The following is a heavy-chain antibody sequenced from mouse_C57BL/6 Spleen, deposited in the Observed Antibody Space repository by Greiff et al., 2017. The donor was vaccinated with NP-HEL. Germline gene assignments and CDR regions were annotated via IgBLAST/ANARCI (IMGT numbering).Heavy chain of an antibody. CDR2: VYPYNGGT. CDR3: ARGAITTVGYFDV. D-gene: IGHD1-1*01. V-gene: IGHV1-36*01. J-gene: IGHJ1*03. Sequence: EVQLQESGPVLVKPGPSVKISCKASGFTFTDYYMHWVKQSHGKSLEWIGLVYPYNGGTSYNQKFKGKATLTVDTSSRTAYMEPTSLTSEDSAVYYCARGAITTVGYFDVWGTGTTVTVSS. CDR1: GFTFTDYY.